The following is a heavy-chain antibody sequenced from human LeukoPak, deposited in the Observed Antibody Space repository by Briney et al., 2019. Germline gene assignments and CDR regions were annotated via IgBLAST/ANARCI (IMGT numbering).Heavy chain of an antibody. V-gene: IGHV4-34*01. CDR3: ARDDSSGYSHFDY. D-gene: IGHD3-22*01. Sequence: NPSETLSLTCAVYGGSFSGYYWGWIRQPPGKGLEWIGEINHSGSTNYNPSLKSRVTISVDTSKNQFSLKLSSVTAADTAVYYCARDDSSGYSHFDYWGQGTLVTVSS. J-gene: IGHJ4*02. CDR1: GGSFSGYY. CDR2: INHSGST.